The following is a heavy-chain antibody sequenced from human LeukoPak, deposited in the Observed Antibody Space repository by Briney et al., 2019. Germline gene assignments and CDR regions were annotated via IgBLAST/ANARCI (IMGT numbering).Heavy chain of an antibody. CDR2: ISWNSGSI. D-gene: IGHD6-19*01. Sequence: GGSLRLSCAASGFTFDDYAMRWVRHAPGKGLEWVSGISWNSGSIVYADSVKGRFNISRDNAKNSLYLQMNSLRAEDTALYYCAKDSSGWSDAFDIWGQGTMVTVSS. CDR1: GFTFDDYA. V-gene: IGHV3-9*01. CDR3: AKDSSGWSDAFDI. J-gene: IGHJ3*02.